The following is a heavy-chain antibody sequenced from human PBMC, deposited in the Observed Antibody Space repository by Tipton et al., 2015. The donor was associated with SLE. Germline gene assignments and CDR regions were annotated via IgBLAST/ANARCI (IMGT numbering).Heavy chain of an antibody. Sequence: GSLRLSCAASGFTVSNNHMSWVRQAPGKGLEWVSVIYSGGSTYSADSVKGRFTISRDNSKNTLYLQMNSLRAEDTAVYYCARDCRGTCFDYWGQGTLVTVSS. J-gene: IGHJ4*02. CDR1: GFTVSNNH. D-gene: IGHD2-15*01. CDR2: IYSGGST. CDR3: ARDCRGTCFDY. V-gene: IGHV3-66*02.